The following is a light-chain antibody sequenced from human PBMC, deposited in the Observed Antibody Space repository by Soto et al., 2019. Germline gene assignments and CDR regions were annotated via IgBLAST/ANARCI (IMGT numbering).Light chain of an antibody. CDR3: SSFTSSTTYV. V-gene: IGLV2-14*01. CDR2: NVN. Sequence: QSALTQSASVSGSPGQSITISCTGTSSDVGNYNYVSWYQQHPGEVPKLIIFNVNNRPSGVSNRFSGSKSGNTASLTISGLQAEDEADYYCSSFTSSTTYVFGTGTKHTVL. J-gene: IGLJ1*01. CDR1: SSDVGNYNY.